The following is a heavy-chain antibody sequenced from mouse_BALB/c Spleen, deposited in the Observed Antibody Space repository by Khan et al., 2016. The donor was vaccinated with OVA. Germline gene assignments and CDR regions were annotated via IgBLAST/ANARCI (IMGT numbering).Heavy chain of an antibody. CDR2: IGPGSSNA. Sequence: DLVKPGASVKLSCKASGYTFTSYWINWIKQSPGQGLEWIGRIGPGSSNAYYNDMFKDKLTLSVDTSSNTASIQLSSLSSEDPAVYFCERVNYYGRSCCAMDYWGKGTGVTVSA. V-gene: IGHV1S41*01. CDR3: ERVNYYGRSCCAMDY. D-gene: IGHD1-1*01. J-gene: IGHJ4*01. CDR1: GYTFTSYW.